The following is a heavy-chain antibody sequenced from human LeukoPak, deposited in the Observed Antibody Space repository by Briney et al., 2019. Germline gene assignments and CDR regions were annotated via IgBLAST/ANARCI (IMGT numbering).Heavy chain of an antibody. CDR1: GFTFGDYA. Sequence: SLRLSCTASGFTFGDYAMSWFRQGPGKGLECVGFIRSKAYGGTIEYAASVKGRFTISRDESKGIAYLQMNSLKTEDTAVYYCTTDPGYPDAFDIWGQGTMVTVSS. J-gene: IGHJ3*02. V-gene: IGHV3-49*03. D-gene: IGHD3-16*02. CDR3: TTDPGYPDAFDI. CDR2: IRSKAYGGTI.